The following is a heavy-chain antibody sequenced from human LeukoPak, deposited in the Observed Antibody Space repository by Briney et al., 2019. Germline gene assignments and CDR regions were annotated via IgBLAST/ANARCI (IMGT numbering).Heavy chain of an antibody. CDR2: INHSGST. Sequence: KCSETLSLTCTVSGGSISSYYWSWIRQPAGKGLEWIGEINHSGSTNYNPSLKSRVTISVDTSKNQFSLKLSSVTAADTAVYYCARGAAYTAMDTFDYWGQGTLVTVSS. CDR1: GGSISSYY. J-gene: IGHJ4*02. D-gene: IGHD5-18*01. V-gene: IGHV4-34*01. CDR3: ARGAAYTAMDTFDY.